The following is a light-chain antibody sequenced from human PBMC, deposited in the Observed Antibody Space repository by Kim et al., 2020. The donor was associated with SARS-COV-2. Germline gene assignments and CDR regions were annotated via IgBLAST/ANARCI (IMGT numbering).Light chain of an antibody. CDR1: ISNIGRNY. CDR3: AAWDDSLSGYV. CDR2: RGN. J-gene: IGLJ1*01. V-gene: IGLV1-47*01. Sequence: QSVLSQSPSASGTPGQRVTISCSGSISNIGRNYVYWYQQLPGTAPKLLIYRGNQRPSGVSDRFSGSKSDTSASLAISGLRSEDAADYYCAAWDDSLSGYVFGTGTKVT.